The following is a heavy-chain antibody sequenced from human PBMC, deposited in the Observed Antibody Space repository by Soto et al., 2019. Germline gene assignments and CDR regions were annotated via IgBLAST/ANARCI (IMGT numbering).Heavy chain of an antibody. CDR2: TSYDGNNK. D-gene: IGHD3-16*01. CDR1: GFRVKSFV. J-gene: IGHJ4*02. V-gene: IGHV3-30*19. Sequence: QVQLVESGGGVVQPGTSLRLACAASGFRVKSFVMHWFRQAPGKGLEWVAFTSYDGNNKDYGDSVKCRFTVSRDNSQNTRHLQMAFLRTEDSSLSYCERWGTTGGFDLWGQGTLVSVSS. CDR3: ERWGTTGGFDL.